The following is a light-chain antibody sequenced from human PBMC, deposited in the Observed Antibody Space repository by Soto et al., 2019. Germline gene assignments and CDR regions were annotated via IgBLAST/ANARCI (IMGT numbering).Light chain of an antibody. CDR1: QSISIW. CDR2: KAS. V-gene: IGKV1-5*03. J-gene: IGKJ1*01. CDR3: QQYNDYSWT. Sequence: DIPMTQSPSTLSASVGDRVAITCRASQSISIWLAWYQQKPGKAPKLLIYKASSLESGVPSRFSGSGSGTDFTLTISSLQPDDFATYYCQQYNDYSWTFGQGTKVEIK.